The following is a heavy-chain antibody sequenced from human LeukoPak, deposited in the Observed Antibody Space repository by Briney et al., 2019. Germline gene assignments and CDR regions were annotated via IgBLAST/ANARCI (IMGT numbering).Heavy chain of an antibody. V-gene: IGHV1-18*01. Sequence: ASVKVSCKASGYTFSSYGFSWVRQAPGQGLEWMGWISAYTGHTMFAQKYQGRVTMTTDTSTSTAYMELRSLRSDDTAVYYCARGKKGDRNWFDPWGQGTLVTVSS. J-gene: IGHJ5*02. CDR3: ARGKKGDRNWFDP. D-gene: IGHD3-16*01. CDR2: ISAYTGHT. CDR1: GYTFSSYG.